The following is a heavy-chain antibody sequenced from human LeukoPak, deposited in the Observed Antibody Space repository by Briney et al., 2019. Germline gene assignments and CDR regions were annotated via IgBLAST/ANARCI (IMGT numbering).Heavy chain of an antibody. CDR1: GFTFSSYA. CDR3: AKDAGIAVAGPDY. V-gene: IGHV3-30*04. J-gene: IGHJ4*02. D-gene: IGHD6-19*01. CDR2: ISYDGSNK. Sequence: GGSLRLSCAASGFTFSSYAMHWVRQAPGKGLEWVAVISYDGSNKYYADSVKGRFTISRDNSKNTLYLQMNSLRAEDTAVYYCAKDAGIAVAGPDYWGQGTLVTVSS.